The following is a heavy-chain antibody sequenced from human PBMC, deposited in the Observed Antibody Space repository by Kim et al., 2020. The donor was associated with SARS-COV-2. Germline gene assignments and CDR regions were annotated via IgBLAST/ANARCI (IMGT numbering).Heavy chain of an antibody. D-gene: IGHD6-19*01. CDR3: ARDAGGTDDNKWLVLWFDP. CDR1: GYTFTGYY. Sequence: ASVKVSCKASGYTFTGYYMHWVRQAPGQGLEWMGWINPNSGGTNYAQKFQGRVTMTRDTSISTAYMELSRLRSDDTAVYYCARDAGGTDDNKWLVLWFDPWGQGTLVTVSS. J-gene: IGHJ5*02. V-gene: IGHV1-2*02. CDR2: INPNSGGT.